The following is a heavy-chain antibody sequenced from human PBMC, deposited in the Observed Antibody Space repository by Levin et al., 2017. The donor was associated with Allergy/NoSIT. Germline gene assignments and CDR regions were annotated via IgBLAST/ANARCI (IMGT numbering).Heavy chain of an antibody. D-gene: IGHD6-13*01. J-gene: IGHJ6*03. CDR1: GFTFSSYA. Sequence: LSLTCAASGFTFSSYAMHWVRQAPGKGLEWVAVISYDGSNKYYADSVKGRFTISRDNSKNTLYLQMNSLRAEDTAVYYCARGIAADWVAMDVWGKGTTVTVSS. CDR3: ARGIAADWVAMDV. V-gene: IGHV3-30-3*01. CDR2: ISYDGSNK.